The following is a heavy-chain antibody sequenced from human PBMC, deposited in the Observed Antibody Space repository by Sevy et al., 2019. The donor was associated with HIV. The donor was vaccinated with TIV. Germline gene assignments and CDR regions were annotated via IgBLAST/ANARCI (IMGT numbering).Heavy chain of an antibody. CDR2: FIPLFDTT. Sequence: ASVKVSCKTSGGTFINFAITWVRQAPGQGLEWMGGFIPLFDTTNYSQKFQGRVTLTADGSTATAYMELSSLRSEDTAVYYCATSYYDSSGYSLLFYYGMDVWGQGTTVTVSS. J-gene: IGHJ6*02. CDR3: ATSYYDSSGYSLLFYYGMDV. D-gene: IGHD3-22*01. V-gene: IGHV1-69*13. CDR1: GGTFINFA.